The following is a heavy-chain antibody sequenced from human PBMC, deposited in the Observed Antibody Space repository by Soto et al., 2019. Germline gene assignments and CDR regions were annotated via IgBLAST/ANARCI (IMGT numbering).Heavy chain of an antibody. J-gene: IGHJ4*02. V-gene: IGHV3-30*18. CDR3: AKGTDILTGYYDY. D-gene: IGHD3-9*01. CDR2: ISYDGSNK. Sequence: GGSLRLSCAASGLPFSSYGMHWVRQAPGKGLEWVAVISYDGSNKYYADSVKGRFTISRDNSKNTLYLQMNSLRAEDTAVYYCAKGTDILTGYYDYWGQGTLVTVSS. CDR1: GLPFSSYG.